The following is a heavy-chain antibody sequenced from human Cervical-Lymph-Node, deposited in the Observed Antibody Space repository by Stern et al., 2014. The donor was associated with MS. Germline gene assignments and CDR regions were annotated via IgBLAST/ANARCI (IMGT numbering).Heavy chain of an antibody. CDR3: TRENMRVVASDV. D-gene: IGHD2-15*01. J-gene: IGHJ6*02. CDR2: IHSDGTT. CDR1: GFSFSTYY. V-gene: IGHV3-74*02. Sequence: EVQLVESGGGLVQPGGSLRLSCAASGFSFSTYYMNWVRQAPGKGLVWVSRIHSDGTTNYADSVKGRFTISRDNAKNTVFLQMNSLAVDDMAVYYCTRENMRVVASDVWGQGTAVTVSS.